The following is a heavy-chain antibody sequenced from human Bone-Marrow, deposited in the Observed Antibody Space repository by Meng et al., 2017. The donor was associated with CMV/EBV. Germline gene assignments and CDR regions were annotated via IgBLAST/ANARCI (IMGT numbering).Heavy chain of an antibody. Sequence: GGSLRLSCAVFGGSFSDFYWTWIRQAPGKGLEWVGRTRNKANSYTTEYAASVKGRLTISRDDSKNSLYLQMNSLKTEDTAVYYCARHPRYCSSTSCYGGFDLWGRGTLVTVSS. CDR3: ARHPRYCSSTSCYGGFDL. D-gene: IGHD2-2*01. CDR2: TRNKANSYTT. CDR1: GGSFSDFY. J-gene: IGHJ2*01. V-gene: IGHV3-72*01.